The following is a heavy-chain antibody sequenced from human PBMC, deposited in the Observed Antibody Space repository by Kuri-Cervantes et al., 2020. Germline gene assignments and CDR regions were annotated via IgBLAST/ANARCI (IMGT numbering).Heavy chain of an antibody. V-gene: IGHV1-8*01. CDR2: MNPNSGNT. Sequence: ASVKVSCKASGYTFTSYDINWVRQATGQGLEWMGWMNPNSGNTGYAQKFQGRVTMTRNTSISTAYMELSSLRSEDTAVYYCVKAYEGYSYDHGDTFDIWGQGAMVTVSS. CDR1: GYTFTSYD. D-gene: IGHD5-12*01. CDR3: VKAYEGYSYDHGDTFDI. J-gene: IGHJ3*02.